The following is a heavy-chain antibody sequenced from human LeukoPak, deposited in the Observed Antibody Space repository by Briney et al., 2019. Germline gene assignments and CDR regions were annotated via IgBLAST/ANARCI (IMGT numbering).Heavy chain of an antibody. CDR1: GGSISSYY. J-gene: IGHJ4*02. CDR2: IYTSGST. D-gene: IGHD6-19*01. Sequence: SETLSLTCTVSGGSISSYYWSWIRQPAGKGLEWIGRIYTSGSTKYNPSLKSRVTMSVDTSKNQFSLKLSSVTAADTAVYYCARVDSSGWYGGLFDYWGQGTLVTVSS. CDR3: ARVDSSGWYGGLFDY. V-gene: IGHV4-4*07.